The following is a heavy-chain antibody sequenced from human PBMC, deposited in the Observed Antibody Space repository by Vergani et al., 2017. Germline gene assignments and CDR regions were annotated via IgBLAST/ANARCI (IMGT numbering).Heavy chain of an antibody. D-gene: IGHD3-10*01. CDR3: ARRGSGNTYYFDY. V-gene: IGHV3-53*02. CDR2: IYSGGST. J-gene: IGHJ4*02. CDR1: GFTVSSNY. Sequence: EVQLVETGGGLIQPGGSLRLSCAASGFTVSSNYMSWVRQAPGKGLEWVSVIYSGGSTYYADSVKGRFTISRDNAKNSLYLQMTSLRAEDTAFYYCARRGSGNTYYFDYWGQGALVTVSS.